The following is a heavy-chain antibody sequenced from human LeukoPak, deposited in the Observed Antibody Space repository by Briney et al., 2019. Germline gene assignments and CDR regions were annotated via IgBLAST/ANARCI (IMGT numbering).Heavy chain of an antibody. D-gene: IGHD6-19*01. J-gene: IGHJ4*02. CDR1: GYSISSGYY. CDR3: ARDSAFAQAVMFDY. CDR2: IDHSGST. Sequence: PSETLSLTCTVSGYSISSGYYWGWIRQPPGKGLEWTGSIDHSGSTYYNPSLKSRITISVDTSKNQFSLKLSSVTAADTAVYYCARDSAFAQAVMFDYWGQGTLVTVSS. V-gene: IGHV4-38-2*02.